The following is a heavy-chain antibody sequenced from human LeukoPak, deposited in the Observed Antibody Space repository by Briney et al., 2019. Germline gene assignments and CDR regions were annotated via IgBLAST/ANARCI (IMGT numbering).Heavy chain of an antibody. D-gene: IGHD4-11*01. CDR1: GFTFTNYA. CDR3: ARGYSDWLR. J-gene: IGHJ4*02. Sequence: GGSLRLSCAASGFTFTNYAMSWVRQAPGKGLEWVSSISSSSSYIYYADSVKGRFTISRDNAKNSLSLQMSGLRVEDTAVYYCARGYSDWLRWGQGTQVTVSS. CDR2: ISSSSSYI. V-gene: IGHV3-21*01.